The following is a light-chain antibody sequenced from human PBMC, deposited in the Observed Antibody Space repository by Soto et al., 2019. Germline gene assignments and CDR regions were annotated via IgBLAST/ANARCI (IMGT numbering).Light chain of an antibody. J-gene: IGKJ1*01. Sequence: EIVMPQSPATLSVSPGERATLSCRASQSVSSNLAWYQQKPGQAPRLLIYGASTRATGIPARFSGSGSGTEFTLTISSLQSEDFAVYYCQQYNNWPPWTFGQGTKVDIK. CDR1: QSVSSN. V-gene: IGKV3-15*01. CDR3: QQYNNWPPWT. CDR2: GAS.